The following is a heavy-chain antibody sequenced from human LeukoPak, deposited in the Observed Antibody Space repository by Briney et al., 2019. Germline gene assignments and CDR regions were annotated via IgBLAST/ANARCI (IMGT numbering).Heavy chain of an antibody. V-gene: IGHV1-18*01. CDR2: ISAYNGNT. CDR1: GYTFTSYG. J-gene: IGHJ6*02. CDR3: ARDGYGSGGPLKYYYYGMDV. Sequence: ASVKVSCKASGYTFTSYGISGVRQAPGQGLEWMGWISAYNGNTNYAQKLQGRVTMTTDTSTSTAYMELRGLRSDDTAVYYCARDGYGSGGPLKYYYYGMDVWGQGTTVTVSS. D-gene: IGHD3-10*01.